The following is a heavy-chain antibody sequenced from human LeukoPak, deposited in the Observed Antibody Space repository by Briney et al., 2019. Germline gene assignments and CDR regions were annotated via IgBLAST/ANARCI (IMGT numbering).Heavy chain of an antibody. CDR2: IYYSGRT. D-gene: IGHD4-17*01. CDR1: GGSISSGDYY. J-gene: IGHJ4*02. Sequence: SQTLSLTCTVSGGSISSGDYYWSWIRQPPGKGLVWIVYIYYSGRTYYNQSLKSRVTISVDTSKNQFSLKLSSVTAADTAVYYWARALSPYDYGDLRFDYWGQGTLVTVSS. CDR3: ARALSPYDYGDLRFDY. V-gene: IGHV4-30-4*01.